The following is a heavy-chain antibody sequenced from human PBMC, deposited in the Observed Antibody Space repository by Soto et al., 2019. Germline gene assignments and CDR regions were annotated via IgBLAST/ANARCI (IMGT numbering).Heavy chain of an antibody. D-gene: IGHD3-22*01. V-gene: IGHV4-4*07. J-gene: IGHJ4*02. CDR2: IYTSGST. CDR1: GGSINSYY. Sequence: SETLSLTCTVSGGSINSYYWSWIRQPAGKGLEWIGRIYTSGSTNYNPSLKSRVTMSVDTSKNRFSLKLSSVTAADTAVYYCARGIAMIVVVEGDAPDKYYLDSWGQGTLVTVPS. CDR3: ARGIAMIVVVEGDAPDKYYLDS.